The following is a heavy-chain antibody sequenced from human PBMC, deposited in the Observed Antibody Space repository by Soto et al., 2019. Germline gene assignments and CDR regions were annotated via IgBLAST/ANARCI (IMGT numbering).Heavy chain of an antibody. D-gene: IGHD2-2*01. CDR2: ISGSGGST. CDR1: GFTFSNYA. J-gene: IGHJ5*02. Sequence: GGSLRLSCAASGFTFSNYAMSWVRQAPGKGLECISTISGSGGSTYYADSVKGRFTISRDNSKNTLYLQMNSLRAEDTAVYYCAKDRIVVVPSANTDWFDPWGQGTLVTVSS. V-gene: IGHV3-23*01. CDR3: AKDRIVVVPSANTDWFDP.